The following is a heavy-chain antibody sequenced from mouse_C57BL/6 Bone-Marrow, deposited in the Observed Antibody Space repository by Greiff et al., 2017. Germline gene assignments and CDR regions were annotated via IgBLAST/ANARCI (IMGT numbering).Heavy chain of an antibody. Sequence: EVKLMESGAELVRPGASVKLSCTASGFNIKDDYMHWVKQRPEQGLEWIGWIDPENGDTEYASKFQGKATITADTSSNTAYLQLSSLTSEDTAVYYCTPIYYDAMDYWGQGTSVTVSS. CDR1: GFNIKDDY. CDR3: TPIYYDAMDY. CDR2: IDPENGDT. D-gene: IGHD2-1*01. V-gene: IGHV14-4*01. J-gene: IGHJ4*01.